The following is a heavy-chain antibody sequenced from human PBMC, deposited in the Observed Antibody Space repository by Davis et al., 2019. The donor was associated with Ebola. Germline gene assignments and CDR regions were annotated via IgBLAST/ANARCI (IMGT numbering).Heavy chain of an antibody. J-gene: IGHJ4*02. Sequence: SETLSPTCAVYGGSFSGYYWSWIRQPPGKGLEWIGSIYYSGSTYYNPSLKSRVTMSVDTSKNQFSLKLSSVTAADTAVYYCARAYYYLSSGYYSNHDPYYFDYWGQGTLVTVSS. CDR2: IYYSGST. CDR3: ARAYYYLSSGYYSNHDPYYFDY. D-gene: IGHD3-22*01. CDR1: GGSFSGYY. V-gene: IGHV4-34*01.